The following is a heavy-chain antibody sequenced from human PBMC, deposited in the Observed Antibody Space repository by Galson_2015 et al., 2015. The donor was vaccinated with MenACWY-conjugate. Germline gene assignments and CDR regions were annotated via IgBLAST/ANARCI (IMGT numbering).Heavy chain of an antibody. CDR3: ARDLEVGATGEFGY. CDR2: ITTSSSYI. CDR1: GFTFSSYT. D-gene: IGHD4/OR15-4a*01. J-gene: IGHJ4*02. V-gene: IGHV3-21*01. Sequence: LRLSCAASGFTFSSYTMNWVRQAPGKGLEWVSSITTSSSYIYFADSVKGRFTISRDNAKNPLYLQMNSLRAEDTAVYYCARDLEVGATGEFGYWGQGTLVTVSS.